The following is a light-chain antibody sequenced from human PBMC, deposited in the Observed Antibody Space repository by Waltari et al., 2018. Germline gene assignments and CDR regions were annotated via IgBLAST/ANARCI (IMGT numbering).Light chain of an antibody. Sequence: EIVMTQSPATLSMSPGERATLSCRASQSISTNLAWYQQRPGQAPRSLLYDTSTRATGIAPTFSGSGSGTEFSLTISDLQPEDFAVYYCQQYNNWPPLYTFGQGTKLDIK. CDR1: QSISTN. CDR3: QQYNNWPPLYT. CDR2: DTS. J-gene: IGKJ2*01. V-gene: IGKV3-15*01.